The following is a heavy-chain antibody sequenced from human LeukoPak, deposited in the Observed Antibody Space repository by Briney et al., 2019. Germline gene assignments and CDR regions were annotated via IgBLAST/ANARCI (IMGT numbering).Heavy chain of an antibody. J-gene: IGHJ4*02. V-gene: IGHV3-74*01. CDR1: GYTFSTYW. D-gene: IGHD3-10*01. CDR2: INEDGRST. CDR3: TRDTFGARDS. Sequence: GGSLTLSCAASGYTFSTYWMHWIRQGPGKGLVWVSRINEDGRSTGYADSVRGRFTISRDNAKSTLYLQMNSLRAEDTAVYYCTRDTFGARDSWGQGTLVTVSS.